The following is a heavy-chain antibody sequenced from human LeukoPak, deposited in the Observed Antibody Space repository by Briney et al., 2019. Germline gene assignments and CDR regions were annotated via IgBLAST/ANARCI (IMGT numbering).Heavy chain of an antibody. V-gene: IGHV4-39*07. J-gene: IGHJ5*02. CDR3: ARVMAARREDLNWFDP. D-gene: IGHD6-6*01. CDR2: ICYSGNT. CDR1: GGSISRSGSY. Sequence: SETLSLTCTVTGGSISRSGSYWGWIRQPPGKGLEWIGSICYSGNTYNPSLKSRVTISVDTSKNQFSLNLTSVNAADTAVYYCARVMAARREDLNWFDPWGQGTLVTVSS.